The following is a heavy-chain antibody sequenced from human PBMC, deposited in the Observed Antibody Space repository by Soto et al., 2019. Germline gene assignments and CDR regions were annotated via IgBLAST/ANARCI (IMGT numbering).Heavy chain of an antibody. CDR3: ARATRSIAAAAIDY. Sequence: SQTLSLTCAISGDSVSSNSAAWNWIRQSPSRGLEWLGRTYYRSKWYTDYAVSVKSRITINPDTSKNQFSLQLNSVTPEDTAVDYCARATRSIAAAAIDYWGQGTLVTVSS. J-gene: IGHJ4*02. CDR1: GDSVSSNSAA. V-gene: IGHV6-1*01. D-gene: IGHD6-13*01. CDR2: TYYRSKWYT.